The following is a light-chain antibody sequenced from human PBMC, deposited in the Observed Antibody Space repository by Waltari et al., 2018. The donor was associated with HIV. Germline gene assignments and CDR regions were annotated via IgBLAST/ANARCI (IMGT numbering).Light chain of an antibody. CDR3: RQTYNTPLT. V-gene: IGKV1-39*01. CDR2: DAS. Sequence: DIQMTQSPPSLSASVGDRVILTCRASRNIHKFLNWFQQKPGKAPELLILDASTLHSGVSSGFSGSGAGTDFTLTTNSLQREDFATYYCRQTYNTPLTFGPGTKLDF. CDR1: RNIHKF. J-gene: IGKJ3*01.